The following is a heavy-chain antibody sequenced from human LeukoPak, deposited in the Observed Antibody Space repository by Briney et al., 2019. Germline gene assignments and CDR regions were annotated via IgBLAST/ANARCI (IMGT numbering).Heavy chain of an antibody. CDR1: GGSFSGYY. V-gene: IGHV4-34*01. J-gene: IGHJ4*02. Sequence: SETLSLTCAVYGGSFSGYYWSWIRQPPGKGLEWIGEINHSGSTNYNPSLKSRVTISVDTSKNQFSLKLSSVTAADTAVYYCARTSVVVTAYFDYWGQETLVTVSS. D-gene: IGHD2-21*02. CDR2: INHSGST. CDR3: ARTSVVVTAYFDY.